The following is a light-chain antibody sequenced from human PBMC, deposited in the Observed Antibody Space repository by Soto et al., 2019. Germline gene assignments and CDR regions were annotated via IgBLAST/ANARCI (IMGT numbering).Light chain of an antibody. CDR2: DVS. V-gene: IGLV2-11*01. CDR3: YSYAGISYG. J-gene: IGLJ1*01. Sequence: QSVLTQPASVSGSPGQSITISCTGTNSDVGAYNYVSWYQQHQQHPGKAPKPMIYDVSKRPSGVPDRFSGSKSGNTASLTISGLQAEDEADYYCYSYAGISYGFGTGTKVTVL. CDR1: NSDVGAYNY.